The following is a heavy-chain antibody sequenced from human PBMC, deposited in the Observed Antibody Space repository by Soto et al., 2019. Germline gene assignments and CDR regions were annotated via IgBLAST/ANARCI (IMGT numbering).Heavy chain of an antibody. CDR3: AKGAYYYDTSGPPD. Sequence: QVPLVESGGGVVQPGRSLRLSCAASGFTFSTYGMHWVRQAPGKGLEWVAVISFDGSNKYYADSVKGRFTISRDNSKNTLYLQMNSLRAEDTAVYYCAKGAYYYDTSGPPDWGQGTLVTVSS. J-gene: IGHJ4*02. V-gene: IGHV3-30*18. D-gene: IGHD3-22*01. CDR1: GFTFSTYG. CDR2: ISFDGSNK.